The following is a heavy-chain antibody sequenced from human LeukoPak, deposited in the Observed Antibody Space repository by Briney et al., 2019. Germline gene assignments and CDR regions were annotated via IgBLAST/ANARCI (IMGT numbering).Heavy chain of an antibody. V-gene: IGHV1-46*01. CDR1: VYTFTNYY. Sequence: ASVKVSCKASVYTFTNYYMHWVRQAPGQGLEWMGWIHPSGGSTSFAQKFQGRVTMTRDKSKSTVYMELNSLRSDDTAVYYCARGIGVGYDSSGVDWGRGTLVTVSS. CDR2: IHPSGGST. CDR3: ARGIGVGYDSSGVD. D-gene: IGHD3-22*01. J-gene: IGHJ4*02.